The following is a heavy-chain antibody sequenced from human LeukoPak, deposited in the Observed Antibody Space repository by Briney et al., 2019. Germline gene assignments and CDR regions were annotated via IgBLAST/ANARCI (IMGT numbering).Heavy chain of an antibody. D-gene: IGHD4-17*01. CDR2: ISYDGSNK. CDR1: GFTFSSYG. Sequence: GGSLRLSCAASGFTFSSYGMHWVRQAPGKGLEWVAIISYDGSNKYYADSVKGRFTISRDNSKNTLYLQMNSLRAEDTAVYYCATDTVTTPFDYWGQGTLVTVSS. J-gene: IGHJ4*02. V-gene: IGHV3-30*03. CDR3: ATDTVTTPFDY.